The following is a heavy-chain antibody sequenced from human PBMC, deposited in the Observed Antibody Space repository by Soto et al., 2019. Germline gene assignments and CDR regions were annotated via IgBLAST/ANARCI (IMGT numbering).Heavy chain of an antibody. CDR2: ISAYNGNT. J-gene: IGHJ4*02. CDR1: GYTFTSYG. Sequence: ASVKVSCKASGYTFTSYGISWVRQAPGQGLEWMGWISAYNGNTNYAQKLQGRVTMTTDTSTSTAYMELSSVTAADTAVYYCARGKDIVVVPSYFDYWGQGTLVTVSS. D-gene: IGHD2-2*01. CDR3: ARGKDIVVVPSYFDY. V-gene: IGHV1-18*01.